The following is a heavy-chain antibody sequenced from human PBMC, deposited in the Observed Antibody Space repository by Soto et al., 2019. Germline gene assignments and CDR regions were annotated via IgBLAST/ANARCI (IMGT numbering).Heavy chain of an antibody. CDR3: ARDRWLQLPFDY. J-gene: IGHJ4*02. V-gene: IGHV1-8*01. CDR1: GYSFTNND. Sequence: ASVKVSCKASGYSFTNNDVSWVRQATGQGLEWMGWMNPGSGDTGYAQKLQGRVTMTTDTSTSTAYMELRSLRSDDTAVYYCARDRWLQLPFDYWGQGTLVTVSS. D-gene: IGHD5-12*01. CDR2: MNPGSGDT.